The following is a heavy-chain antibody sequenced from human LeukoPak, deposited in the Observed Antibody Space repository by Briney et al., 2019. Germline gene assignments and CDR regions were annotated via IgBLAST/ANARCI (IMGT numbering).Heavy chain of an antibody. V-gene: IGHV4-38-2*02. CDR2: IYHSGST. D-gene: IGHD3-22*01. CDR3: AREGDYYDSSGSRSAAFDI. J-gene: IGHJ3*02. CDR1: GYSISSGYY. Sequence: SETLSLTCTVSGYSISSGYYWGWIRQPPGKGLEWIGSIYHSGSTYYNPSLKSRVTISVDTSKNQFSLKLSSVTAADTAVYYCAREGDYYDSSGSRSAAFDIWGQGTMVTVSS.